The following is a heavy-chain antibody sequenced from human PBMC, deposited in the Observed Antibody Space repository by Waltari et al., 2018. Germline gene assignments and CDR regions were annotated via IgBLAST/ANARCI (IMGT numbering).Heavy chain of an antibody. CDR1: GYTFTSYG. V-gene: IGHV1-18*04. CDR2: ISAYNGNT. CDR3: ARDHSTYYYDSSGYPLPLDY. D-gene: IGHD3-22*01. J-gene: IGHJ4*02. Sequence: KPGASVKVSCKASGYTFTSYGISWVRQAPGQGLEWMGWISAYNGNTNYAQKLQGRVTMTTATSTSTAYMELRSLRSDDPAVYYCARDHSTYYYDSSGYPLPLDYWGQGTLVTVSS.